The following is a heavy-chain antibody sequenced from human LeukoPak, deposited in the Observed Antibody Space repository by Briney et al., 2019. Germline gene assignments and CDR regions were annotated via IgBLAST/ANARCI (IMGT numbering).Heavy chain of an antibody. CDR2: IWYDGSNK. CDR1: GFTFSSYG. V-gene: IGHV3-33*01. J-gene: IGHJ4*02. Sequence: GGSLRLSCAASGFTFSSYGMHWVRQAPGKGLEWVAVIWYDGSNKYYADSVKGRFTISRDNSKNTLYLQMNSLRAEDTAVYYCGRVGDGYNDNYWGQGTLVTVSS. CDR3: GRVGDGYNDNY. D-gene: IGHD5-24*01.